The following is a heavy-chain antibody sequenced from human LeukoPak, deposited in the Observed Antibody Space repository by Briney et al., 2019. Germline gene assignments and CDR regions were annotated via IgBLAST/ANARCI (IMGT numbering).Heavy chain of an antibody. D-gene: IGHD5-18*01. CDR1: GFTFSSFA. Sequence: GGSLRLSCAASGFTFSSFAMNWVRQAPGKGLEWVSVIYSGGGTDYADSVKGRFTISRDNSKNTLYLQMSGLRAEDTAVYYCARYDTAMVRGFDYWGQGTLVTVSS. V-gene: IGHV3-53*01. CDR2: IYSGGGT. CDR3: ARYDTAMVRGFDY. J-gene: IGHJ4*02.